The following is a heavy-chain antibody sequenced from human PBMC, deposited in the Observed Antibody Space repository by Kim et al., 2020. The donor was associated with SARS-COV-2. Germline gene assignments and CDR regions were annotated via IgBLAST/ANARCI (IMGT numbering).Heavy chain of an antibody. CDR2: IYPGDSHT. CDR1: GYSFSNFW. J-gene: IGHJ4*02. Sequence: GESLKISCKTFGYSFSNFWIGWVRQMPGKGLEWMGIIYPGDSHTTYSASFQGQVTISADKSDNTAYLQWTSLKASDTAMYYCTRHRHDDKSGGDYWGQGTLVTVSS. CDR3: TRHRHDDKSGGDY. D-gene: IGHD3-22*01. V-gene: IGHV5-51*01.